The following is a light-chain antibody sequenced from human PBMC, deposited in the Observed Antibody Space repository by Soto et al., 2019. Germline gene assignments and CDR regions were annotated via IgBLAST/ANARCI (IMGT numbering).Light chain of an antibody. Sequence: EIVLTQSPGTLSLSPGDRATLSCRASQSVSSSYLAWYRQKPGQAPGLLIYGASSRATGIPDRFSGSGSGTDFTLTISRLEPEDFAVYYCQQYGRSPWTFGQGTKVEVK. V-gene: IGKV3-20*01. CDR3: QQYGRSPWT. CDR1: QSVSSSY. CDR2: GAS. J-gene: IGKJ1*01.